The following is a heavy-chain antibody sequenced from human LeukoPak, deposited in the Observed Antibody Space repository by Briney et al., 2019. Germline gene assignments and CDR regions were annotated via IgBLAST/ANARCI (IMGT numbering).Heavy chain of an antibody. CDR1: GFTFSSYG. CDR3: ARDTVRDGYNNFDY. Sequence: GGSLRLSCAASGFTFSSYGMHWVRQAPGKGLEWVAVIWYDGSNKYYADSVKGRFTISRDNSKNTLYLQMNSLRAEDTAAYYCARDTVRDGYNNFDYWGQGTLVTVSS. V-gene: IGHV3-33*01. J-gene: IGHJ4*02. D-gene: IGHD5-24*01. CDR2: IWYDGSNK.